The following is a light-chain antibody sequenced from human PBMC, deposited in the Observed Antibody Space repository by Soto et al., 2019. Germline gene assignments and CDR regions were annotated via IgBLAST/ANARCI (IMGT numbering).Light chain of an antibody. CDR1: QSVGSW. Sequence: DIQMTQSPSTLSASVGDRVTITCRASQSVGSWLAWYQQKPGKAPKLLIYKASSLESGVPSRFSGSGSGTEFSLTISSLQPDDFASYHCQQYGSSSPWTFGQGTKGEIK. CDR3: QQYGSSSPWT. CDR2: KAS. V-gene: IGKV1-5*03. J-gene: IGKJ1*01.